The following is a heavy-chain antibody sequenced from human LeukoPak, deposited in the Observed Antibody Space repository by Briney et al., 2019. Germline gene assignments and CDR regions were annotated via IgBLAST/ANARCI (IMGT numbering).Heavy chain of an antibody. V-gene: IGHV4-30-4*08. Sequence: NPSQTLSLTCTVSGGSISSGDYYWSWIRQPPGKGLEWIGYIYYSGSTYYNPSLKSRVTISVDTSKNQFSLKLSSVTAADTAVYYCARESPLIDYGDSIPGFWGQGTLVTVSS. J-gene: IGHJ4*02. CDR1: GGSISSGDYY. D-gene: IGHD4-17*01. CDR2: IYYSGST. CDR3: ARESPLIDYGDSIPGF.